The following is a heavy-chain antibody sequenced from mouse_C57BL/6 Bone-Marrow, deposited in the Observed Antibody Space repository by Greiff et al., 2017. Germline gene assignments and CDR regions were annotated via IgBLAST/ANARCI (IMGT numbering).Heavy chain of an antibody. Sequence: VQLQQPGAELVKPGASVKLSCKASGYTFTSYWMHWVKQRPGRGLEWIGRSDPNSGGTKYNEKFKSKATLTVDKPSSTAYMQLRSLTSEDSAVYYCARWEGSLWFAYWGQGTLVTVSA. CDR3: ARWEGSLWFAY. J-gene: IGHJ3*01. D-gene: IGHD1-1*02. CDR2: SDPNSGGT. V-gene: IGHV1-72*01. CDR1: GYTFTSYW.